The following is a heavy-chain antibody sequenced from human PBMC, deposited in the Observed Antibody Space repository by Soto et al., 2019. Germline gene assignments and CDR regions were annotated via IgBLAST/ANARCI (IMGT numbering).Heavy chain of an antibody. CDR3: ATDQRGTSYYYYGMAF. CDR2: ISAYNGET. Sequence: MSWLGQDPIKGLEWMGWISAYNGETIYAQKFQGRVTMTEDTSTDTAYMELSSLRSEDTAVYYCATDQRGTSYYYYGMAFLVQGTTVTVSS. J-gene: IGHJ6*02. V-gene: IGHV1-24*01. D-gene: IGHD1-26*01.